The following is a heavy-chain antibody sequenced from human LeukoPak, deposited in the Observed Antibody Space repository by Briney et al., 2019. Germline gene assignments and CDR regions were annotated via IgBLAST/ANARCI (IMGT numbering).Heavy chain of an antibody. CDR3: ARVPTSCYLCFYYFDY. J-gene: IGHJ4*02. CDR2: INPNSGGT. V-gene: IGHV1-2*02. D-gene: IGHD2-2*01. CDR1: GYTFTGYY. Sequence: GASVKVSCKASGYTFTGYYMHWVRQAPGQGLEWMGWINPNSGGTNYAQRFQGSVTMTRDTSISTAYMELSRLRSDDTAVYYCARVPTSCYLCFYYFDYWGQGTLVTVSS.